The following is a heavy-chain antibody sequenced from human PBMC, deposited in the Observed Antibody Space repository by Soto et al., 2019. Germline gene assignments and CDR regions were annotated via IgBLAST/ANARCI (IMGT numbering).Heavy chain of an antibody. J-gene: IGHJ5*02. D-gene: IGHD3-10*02. CDR3: ARDNLFRLNWFDP. V-gene: IGHV1-2*02. Sequence: ASVKVSCKASGYTFTSYGISWVRQAPGQGLEWMGWINPNSGSTNYAQKFQGRVTMTRDTSISTAYMELSRLRSDDTAVYYCARDNLFRLNWFDPWGQGTLVTVSS. CDR2: INPNSGST. CDR1: GYTFTSYG.